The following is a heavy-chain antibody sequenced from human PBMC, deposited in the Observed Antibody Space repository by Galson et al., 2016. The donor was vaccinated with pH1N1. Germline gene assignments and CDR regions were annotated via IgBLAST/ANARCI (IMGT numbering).Heavy chain of an antibody. D-gene: IGHD3-10*01. CDR1: GYSFIVHY. V-gene: IGHV1-2*02. CDR3: ATGSGNAWFDP. CDR2: INPNSGDT. Sequence: SVKVSCKASGYSFIVHYMHWVRQAPGHGLEWMGWINPNSGDTKYAQNFQGRVTLTRDTSINTAYMERSSLTSDDTAFYYCATGSGNAWFDPWGQGTLVTVSS. J-gene: IGHJ5*02.